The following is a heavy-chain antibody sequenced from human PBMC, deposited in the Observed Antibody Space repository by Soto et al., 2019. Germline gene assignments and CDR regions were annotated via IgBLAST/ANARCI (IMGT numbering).Heavy chain of an antibody. D-gene: IGHD3-3*01. CDR2: IYYSGST. CDR3: ARDGQLRFTAYSLDV. CDR1: GGSISSGGYY. V-gene: IGHV4-31*03. Sequence: QVQLQESGPGLVKPSQTLSLTCTVSGGSISSGGYYWSWIRQHPGKGLEWIGYIYYSGSTYYNPSRKSRGTISVDTAKNQCSLNLSSVTAAATAVYYCARDGQLRFTAYSLDVWGQGTTVTFSS. J-gene: IGHJ6*02.